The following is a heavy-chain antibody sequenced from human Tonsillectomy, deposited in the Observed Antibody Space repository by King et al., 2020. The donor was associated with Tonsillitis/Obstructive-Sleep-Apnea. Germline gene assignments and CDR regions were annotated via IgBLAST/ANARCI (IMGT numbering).Heavy chain of an antibody. CDR3: ARLQVMSSSSKWFDP. CDR2: FYDSGST. Sequence: VQLQESGPGLVKPSETLSLTCTVSGGSISSYYWSWIRQPPGKGLEWIGYFYDSGSTNYNPSLKSRVTISVDTSKNQFSLNLSSVTAADTAVYYCARLQVMSSSSKWFDPWGQGTLVTVSS. V-gene: IGHV4-59*08. CDR1: GGSISSYY. D-gene: IGHD6-6*01. J-gene: IGHJ5*02.